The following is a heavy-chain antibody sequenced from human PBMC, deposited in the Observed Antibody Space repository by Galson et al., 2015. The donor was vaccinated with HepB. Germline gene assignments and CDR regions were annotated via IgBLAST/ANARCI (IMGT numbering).Heavy chain of an antibody. D-gene: IGHD1-26*01. CDR2: IRTRRTII. J-gene: IGHJ4*02. CDR3: ARGGTYSDLDY. CDR1: GVTFSDYY. V-gene: IGHV3-11*01. Sequence: SLRLSCTASGVTFSDYYMSWIRQAPGQGLEWVSYIRTRRTIIYYADSVKGQFTISTDNAKNSLYLQMNSLRAEYTAVYYCARGGTYSDLDYWGQGTLVTVSS.